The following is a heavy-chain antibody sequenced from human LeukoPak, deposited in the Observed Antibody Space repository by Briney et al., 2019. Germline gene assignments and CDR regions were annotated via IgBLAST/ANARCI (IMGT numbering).Heavy chain of an antibody. J-gene: IGHJ4*02. CDR1: GYTFTGYY. V-gene: IGHV1-2*06. CDR2: INPNSGGK. Sequence: ASVKVSFKASGYTFTGYYMHWVRQAPGQGLEWMGRINPNSGGKNYAQKLQGRVTMTRDTSISTAYMELSRLRSDDTAVYYCARDGSTFFDYWGQGTLVTVSS. D-gene: IGHD6-13*01. CDR3: ARDGSTFFDY.